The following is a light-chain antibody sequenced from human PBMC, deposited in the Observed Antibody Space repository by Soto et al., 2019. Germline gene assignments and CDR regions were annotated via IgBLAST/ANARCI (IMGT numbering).Light chain of an antibody. CDR2: SAY. CDR3: QQTYSTDIT. CDR1: QSIGTY. J-gene: IGKJ4*01. Sequence: DIQMTQSPASLSASVGDRVTITCRASQSIGTYLHWHQQVSGRAPKVLIYSAYTVQGGVPSRFSGSGSGTDFTLTINSLQPEDFATYYCQQTYSTDITFGGGTKVE. V-gene: IGKV1-39*01.